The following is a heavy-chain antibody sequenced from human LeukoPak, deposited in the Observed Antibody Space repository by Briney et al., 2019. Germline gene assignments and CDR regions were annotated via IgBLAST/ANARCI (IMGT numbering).Heavy chain of an antibody. CDR1: GFIFSNAW. V-gene: IGHV3-15*01. J-gene: IGHJ4*02. Sequence: GGSLRLSCAASGFIFSNAWMSWVRQAPGKGLEWVGRIKTKADGETTDYTAPVKGRFTISRDDSKNTLYLQMNSLKTDDTAVYYCTTLSASGGNWGQGTLVTVSS. D-gene: IGHD6-19*01. CDR3: TTLSASGGN. CDR2: IKTKADGETT.